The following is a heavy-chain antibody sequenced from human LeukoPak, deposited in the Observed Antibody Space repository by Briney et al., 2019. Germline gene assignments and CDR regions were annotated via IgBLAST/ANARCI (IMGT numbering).Heavy chain of an antibody. CDR1: GFTFSSYA. V-gene: IGHV3-30-3*01. Sequence: PGGSLRLSCAASGFTFSSYAMHWVRQAPGKGLEWVAVISYDGSNKYYADSVKGRFTISRDNSKNTLYLQMNSLRAEDTAVYYCAREAGIVTYFDYWGQGTLVTVSS. CDR3: AREAGIVTYFDY. J-gene: IGHJ4*02. D-gene: IGHD3-22*01. CDR2: ISYDGSNK.